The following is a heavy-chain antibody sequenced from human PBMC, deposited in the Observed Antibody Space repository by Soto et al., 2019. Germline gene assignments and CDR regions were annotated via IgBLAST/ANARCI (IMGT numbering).Heavy chain of an antibody. CDR2: ISASGGST. J-gene: IGHJ3*02. V-gene: IGHV3-23*01. Sequence: EVQLLESGGGLVQPGGSLRLSCAASGFTFSRYAMSWVRQAPGKGLERVSAISASGGSTYYADSEKGRFTISRDNSKNTLYLQMNSLRAEDTAVYYCARGWYGAFDIWGQGTMVTVSS. CDR1: GFTFSRYA. D-gene: IGHD6-19*01. CDR3: ARGWYGAFDI.